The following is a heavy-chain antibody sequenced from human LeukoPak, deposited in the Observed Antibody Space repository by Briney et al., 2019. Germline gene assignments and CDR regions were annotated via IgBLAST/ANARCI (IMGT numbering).Heavy chain of an antibody. J-gene: IGHJ6*02. D-gene: IGHD2-15*01. CDR1: GFTFDDYA. V-gene: IGHV3-9*01. CDR2: ISWNSGSI. Sequence: GGSLRLSCAASGFTFDDYAMHWVRQAPGKGLEWVSGISWNSGSIGYADSVTGRFTISRDNAKNSLYLQMNSLRAEDTALYYCAKDMTPGRSPYYYYYGMDVWGQGTTVTVSS. CDR3: AKDMTPGRSPYYYYYGMDV.